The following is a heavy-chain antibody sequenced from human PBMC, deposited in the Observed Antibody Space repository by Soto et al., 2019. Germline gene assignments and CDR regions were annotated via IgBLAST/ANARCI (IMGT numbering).Heavy chain of an antibody. Sequence: SETLSLTCTVSGGSITSSSYYWGWIRQPPGKGLEWIGSIYYSGSTYYNPSLKSRVTISVDTSKNQFSLKLSSVTAADTAVYYGARVRHSYGNWLDPWGQGTLVTVSS. CDR3: ARVRHSYGNWLDP. CDR1: GGSITSSSYY. CDR2: IYYSGST. D-gene: IGHD3-10*01. J-gene: IGHJ5*02. V-gene: IGHV4-39*07.